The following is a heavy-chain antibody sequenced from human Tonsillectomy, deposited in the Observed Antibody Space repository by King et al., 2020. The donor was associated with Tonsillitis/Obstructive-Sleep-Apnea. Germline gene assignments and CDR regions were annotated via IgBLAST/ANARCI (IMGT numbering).Heavy chain of an antibody. CDR3: ARGPAAMAMAY. V-gene: IGHV1-2*06. Sequence: QLVQSGAEVKKPGASVKVSCKASGYTFTGYYMHWVRQAPGHGLEWMVRINPNSGGTKYAQKFQGRVTMTRDTSISTAYMELSRLRCDDTAVYYCARGPAAMAMAYWGQGTLVTVSS. CDR2: INPNSGGT. J-gene: IGHJ4*02. CDR1: GYTFTGYY. D-gene: IGHD2-2*01.